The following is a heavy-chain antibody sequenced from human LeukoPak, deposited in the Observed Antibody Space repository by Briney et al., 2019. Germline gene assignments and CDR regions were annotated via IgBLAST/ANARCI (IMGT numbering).Heavy chain of an antibody. J-gene: IGHJ3*02. CDR3: ARSLYYYGSDSLGI. V-gene: IGHV4-4*02. Sequence: SETLSLTCAVSGGSISSSNWWSWVRQPPGKGLEWIGEIYHSGSTNYNPSLKSRVTTSVDKSKNQFSLKLSSVTAADTAVYYCARSLYYYGSDSLGIWGPGTVVTVSS. CDR1: GGSISSSNW. D-gene: IGHD3-10*01. CDR2: IYHSGST.